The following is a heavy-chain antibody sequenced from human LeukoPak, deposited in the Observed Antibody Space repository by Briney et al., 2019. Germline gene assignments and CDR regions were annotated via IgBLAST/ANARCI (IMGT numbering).Heavy chain of an antibody. Sequence: LSLTCTVHGGSFSGYFWSWIRQAPGKGLEWVSYISSSGSTIYYADSVKGRFTISRDNAKNSLYLQMNSLGAEDTAVYYCARDPDGNDAFDIWGQGTMVTVSS. CDR3: ARDPDGNDAFDI. J-gene: IGHJ3*02. CDR2: ISSSGSTI. CDR1: GGSFSGYF. V-gene: IGHV3-11*01.